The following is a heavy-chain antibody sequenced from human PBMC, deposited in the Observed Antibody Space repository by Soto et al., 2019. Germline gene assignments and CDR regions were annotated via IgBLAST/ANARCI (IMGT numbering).Heavy chain of an antibody. CDR1: GYAFTTYG. D-gene: IGHD1-1*01. J-gene: IGHJ4*02. CDR3: ARGRYGDY. Sequence: QVHLVQSGAEVKKPGASVKVSCKGSGYAFTTYGITWVRQAPGQGLEWMGWISAHNGNTNYAQKLQGRVTVTRDTSTSTAYMELRSLRSDDTAVYYFARGRYGDYWGQGALVPVSS. V-gene: IGHV1-18*01. CDR2: ISAHNGNT.